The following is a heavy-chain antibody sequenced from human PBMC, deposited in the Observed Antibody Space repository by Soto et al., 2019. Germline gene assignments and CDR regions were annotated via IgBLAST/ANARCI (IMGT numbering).Heavy chain of an antibody. V-gene: IGHV1-69*01. D-gene: IGHD3-16*01. CDR2: IIPIFGTA. CDR3: ARDGGRHSGGSAD. Sequence: QVQLVQSGAEVTNPGSSVKVSCKASGGTFSIYSINWVRQAPGQGLEWLGEIIPIFGTANYAQKFQGRVTITADESTSPAYTELSSLRSEDKAVYYCARDGGRHSGGSADWGQGTLVTVSS. CDR1: GGTFSIYS. J-gene: IGHJ4*02.